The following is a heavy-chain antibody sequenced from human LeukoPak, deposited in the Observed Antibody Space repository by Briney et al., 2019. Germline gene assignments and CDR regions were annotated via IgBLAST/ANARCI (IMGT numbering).Heavy chain of an antibody. D-gene: IGHD7-27*01. V-gene: IGHV3-7*01. J-gene: IGHJ4*02. CDR3: VRESFSRGDFN. Sequence: GGSLRLSCAASGFIFSTYWMTWVRQAPGKGLEWVATIKYDGNEKYYVDSVRGRFTISRDNAKNSLYLQMNSLTAEDTAVFYCVRESFSRGDFNWGQGTLVSVSS. CDR2: IKYDGNEK. CDR1: GFIFSTYW.